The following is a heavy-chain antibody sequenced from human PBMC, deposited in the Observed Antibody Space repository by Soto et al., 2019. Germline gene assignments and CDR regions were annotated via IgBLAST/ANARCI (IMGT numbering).Heavy chain of an antibody. CDR2: ISSSGSTI. CDR3: ARLDGNSYDSSGYYYYYYGMDV. J-gene: IGHJ6*02. D-gene: IGHD3-22*01. V-gene: IGHV3-11*01. CDR1: GFTFSDYY. Sequence: QVQLVESGGGLVKPGGSLRLSCAASGFTFSDYYMSWIRQAPGKGLEWVSYISSSGSTIYYADSVKGRFTISRDNAKNSLYLQMNRLRAEDTAVYYCARLDGNSYDSSGYYYYYYGMDVWGQGTTVTVSS.